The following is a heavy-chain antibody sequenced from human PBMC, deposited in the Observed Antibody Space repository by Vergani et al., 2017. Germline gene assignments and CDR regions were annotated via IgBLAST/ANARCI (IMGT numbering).Heavy chain of an antibody. CDR3: AKDDDDYDSSGYPSPNLHY. Sequence: VQLLESGGGVVQPGRSLRLSCAASGFTFSSYAMHWVRQAPGKGLEWVAVISYDGSNKYYADSVKGRFTISRDNSKNTLYLQMNSLRAEDTAVYYCAKDDDDYDSSGYPSPNLHYWGQGTLVTVSS. J-gene: IGHJ4*02. CDR1: GFTFSSYA. D-gene: IGHD3-22*01. V-gene: IGHV3-30*04. CDR2: ISYDGSNK.